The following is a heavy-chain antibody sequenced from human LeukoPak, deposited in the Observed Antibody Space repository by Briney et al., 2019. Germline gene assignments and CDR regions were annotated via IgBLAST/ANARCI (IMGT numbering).Heavy chain of an antibody. D-gene: IGHD5-18*01. CDR3: ARSPDSYTFDY. CDR1: GITFRNYS. Sequence: GGSLRLSCAASGITFRNYSMNWVRQAPGKGLEWVSYISSSSSYIYYADSLKGRFTISRDNAKNSLYLQMNSLRAEDTAVYYCARSPDSYTFDYWGQGTLVTVSS. J-gene: IGHJ4*02. V-gene: IGHV3-21*01. CDR2: ISSSSSYI.